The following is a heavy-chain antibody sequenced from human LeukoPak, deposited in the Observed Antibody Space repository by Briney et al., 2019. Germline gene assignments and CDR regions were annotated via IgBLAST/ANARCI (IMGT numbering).Heavy chain of an antibody. Sequence: ASVKVSCKASGYTFTSYYMHWVRQAPGQGLEWMGIINPSGGSTSYAQKFQGRVTMTRDTSTSTVYMELCSLRSEDTAVYYCAREEGPYCGGDCYTDYWGQGTLVTVSS. CDR2: INPSGGST. V-gene: IGHV1-46*01. J-gene: IGHJ4*02. CDR1: GYTFTSYY. CDR3: AREEGPYCGGDCYTDY. D-gene: IGHD2-21*02.